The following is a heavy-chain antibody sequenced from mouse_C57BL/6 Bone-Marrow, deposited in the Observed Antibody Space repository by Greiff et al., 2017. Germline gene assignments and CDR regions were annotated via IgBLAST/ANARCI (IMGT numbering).Heavy chain of an antibody. D-gene: IGHD1-1*01. J-gene: IGHJ4*01. CDR2: ISSGGGYI. CDR1: GFTFSSYA. CDR3: TRDPITTIGDGYARDY. V-gene: IGHV5-9-1*02. Sequence: DVKLVESGEGLVKPGGSLKLSCAASGFTFSSYAMSWVRQTPEKRLEWVAYISSGGGYIYYADTVKGRFTISRDNARNTLYLQMSSLKSEDTAMYYGTRDPITTIGDGYARDYWGQGTSVTVSS.